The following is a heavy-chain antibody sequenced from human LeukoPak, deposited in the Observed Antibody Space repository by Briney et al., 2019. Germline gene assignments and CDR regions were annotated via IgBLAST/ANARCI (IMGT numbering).Heavy chain of an antibody. CDR2: IYYSGST. J-gene: IGHJ4*02. V-gene: IGHV4-39*01. CDR3: ARLSSNYYGSGSYFDY. D-gene: IGHD3-10*01. CDR1: GGSISSSSYY. Sequence: SETLSLTCTVSGGSISSSSYYWGWIRQPPGKGLAWIGSIYYSGSTYYNPSLKSRVTISVDTSKNQFSLKLSSVTAADTAVYYCARLSSNYYGSGSYFDYWGQGTLVTVSS.